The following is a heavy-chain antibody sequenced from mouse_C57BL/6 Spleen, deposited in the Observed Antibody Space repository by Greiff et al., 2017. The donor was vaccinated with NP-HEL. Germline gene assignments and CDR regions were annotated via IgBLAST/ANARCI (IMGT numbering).Heavy chain of an antibody. V-gene: IGHV1-55*01. Sequence: VQLQQPGAELVKPGASVKMSCKASGYTFTSYWITWVKQRPGQGLEWIGDIYPGSGSTNYNEKFKSKATLTVDTSSSTAYMQLSSLTSEDSAVYYCARGDYSNYSGDYWGQGTTLTVSS. CDR1: GYTFTSYW. CDR3: ARGDYSNYSGDY. J-gene: IGHJ2*01. CDR2: IYPGSGST. D-gene: IGHD2-5*01.